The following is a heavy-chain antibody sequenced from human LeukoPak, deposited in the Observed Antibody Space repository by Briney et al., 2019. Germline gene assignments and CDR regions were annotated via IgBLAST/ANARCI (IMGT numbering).Heavy chain of an antibody. CDR2: IWYDGSNK. CDR3: AKDHTGYSYGYGHLGY. CDR1: GFTFSSYG. V-gene: IGHV3-33*03. Sequence: GGSLRLSCAASGFTFSSYGIHWVRQAPGKGLEWVAVIWYDGSNKYYADSVKGRFTISRDNSKNTLYLQMNSLRAEDTAVYYCAKDHTGYSYGYGHLGYWGQGTLVTVSP. D-gene: IGHD5-18*01. J-gene: IGHJ4*02.